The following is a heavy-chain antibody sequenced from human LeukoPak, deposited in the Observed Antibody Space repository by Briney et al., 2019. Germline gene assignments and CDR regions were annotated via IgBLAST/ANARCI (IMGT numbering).Heavy chain of an antibody. CDR1: GYTFTSYG. J-gene: IGHJ4*02. D-gene: IGHD2-2*01. Sequence: ASVKVSCKASGYTFTSYGISWVRQAPGQGLEWMGWISAYNGNTNYAQKLQGRVTMTRNTSISTAYMELSSLRSEDTAVYYCARGSSTSCFDYWGQGTLVTVSS. CDR3: ARGSSTSCFDY. CDR2: ISAYNGNT. V-gene: IGHV1-18*01.